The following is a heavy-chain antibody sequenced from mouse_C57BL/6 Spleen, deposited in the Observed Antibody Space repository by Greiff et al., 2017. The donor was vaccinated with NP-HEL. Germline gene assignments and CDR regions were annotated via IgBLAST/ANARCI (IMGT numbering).Heavy chain of an antibody. D-gene: IGHD1-1*01. CDR2: ISSGSSTI. V-gene: IGHV5-17*01. CDR1: GFTFSDYG. J-gene: IGHJ2*01. CDR3: ALIYYYGSSYDY. Sequence: VQLKESGGGLVKPGGSLKLSCAASGFTFSDYGMHWVRQAPEKGLEWVAYISSGSSTIYYADTVKGRFTISRDNAKNTLFLQMTSLRSEDTAMYYCALIYYYGSSYDYWGQGTTLTVSS.